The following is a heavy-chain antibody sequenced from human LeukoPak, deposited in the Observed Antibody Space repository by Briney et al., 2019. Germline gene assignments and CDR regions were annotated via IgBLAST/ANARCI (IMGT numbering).Heavy chain of an antibody. CDR1: GFTFSTYN. Sequence: PGGSLRLSCAASGFTFSTYNMNWVRQAPGKGLEWVSSISSSSSYIYYADSVKGRFTISRDNAKNSLYLQMNSLRAEDTAIYYCAKQLWSSSDAFDIWGQGTMVTVSS. V-gene: IGHV3-21*04. J-gene: IGHJ3*02. CDR3: AKQLWSSSDAFDI. D-gene: IGHD5-18*01. CDR2: ISSSSSYI.